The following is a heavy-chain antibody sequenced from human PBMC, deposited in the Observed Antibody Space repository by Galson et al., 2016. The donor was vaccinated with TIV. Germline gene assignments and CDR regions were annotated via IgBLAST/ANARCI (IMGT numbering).Heavy chain of an antibody. Sequence: LRLSCAASGFRFGDYAMHWVRQGPGKGLEWVSGISGNSITKGYADSVRGRLTISRDNAKTSLFLQMNSLKADDTALYYCVKARGHSYGSPQDYYYGMDGWGQGTTVTVS. CDR1: GFRFGDYA. J-gene: IGHJ6*02. V-gene: IGHV3-9*01. D-gene: IGHD5-18*01. CDR2: ISGNSITK. CDR3: VKARGHSYGSPQDYYYGMDG.